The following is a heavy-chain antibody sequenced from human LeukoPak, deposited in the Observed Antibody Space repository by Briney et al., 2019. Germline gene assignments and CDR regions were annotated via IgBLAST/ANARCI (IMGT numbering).Heavy chain of an antibody. CDR1: GFTVRNNH. CDR3: ARESTPLRGAFDP. J-gene: IGHJ5*02. Sequence: PGGSLRLSCAASGFTVRNNHMSWVRQAPGKGLEWVSVIDSRDNTYHADSVKGRFTISRHTSKNTLYLQMYSLRAEDTAVYYCARESTPLRGAFDPWGPGTLVTVSS. CDR2: IDSRDNT. V-gene: IGHV3-53*04. D-gene: IGHD5-24*01.